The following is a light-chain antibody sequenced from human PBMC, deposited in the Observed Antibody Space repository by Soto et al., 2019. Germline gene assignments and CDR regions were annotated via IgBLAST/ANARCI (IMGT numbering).Light chain of an antibody. CDR3: QQYGSSPPVT. CDR1: QSVSSSY. J-gene: IGKJ5*01. V-gene: IGKV3-20*01. CDR2: GAS. Sequence: EILLTQSPGTPSLSPGERATLSCRASQSVSSSYLAWYQQKPGQAPRLLIYGASSRATGIPDRFSGSGSGTDFTLTISRLEPEDFAVYYCQQYGSSPPVTFGQGTRLEIK.